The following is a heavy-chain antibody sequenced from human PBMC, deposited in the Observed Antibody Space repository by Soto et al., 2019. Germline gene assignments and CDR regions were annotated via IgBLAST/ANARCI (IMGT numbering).Heavy chain of an antibody. CDR2: ISAHNGNT. D-gene: IGHD1-1*01. Sequence: QVHLVQSGAEVKKPGASVKVSCQGSGYAFTTYGITWVRQAPGQGLEWMGWISAHNGNTNYAQKLQCRVTVTRDTSPRTAYMELRSLRYEVTAVYYCARGRYGDYWGQGARVTVSS. V-gene: IGHV1-18*01. CDR1: GYAFTTYG. J-gene: IGHJ4*02. CDR3: ARGRYGDY.